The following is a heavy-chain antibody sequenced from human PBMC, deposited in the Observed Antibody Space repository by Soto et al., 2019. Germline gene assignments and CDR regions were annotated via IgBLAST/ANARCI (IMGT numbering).Heavy chain of an antibody. V-gene: IGHV1-69*19. Sequence: QVQLVQSGAEMKKPGSSVKVSCQSSGGTLNTYAMNWVRQAPGQGPEWMGDISPMFGAANYAPTFQGRVTITADDSTGTSYMQLSSLTSEDTALYFCAREVQVHTPAFVYWGQGTLVTVSS. CDR3: AREVQVHTPAFVY. CDR2: ISPMFGAA. CDR1: GGTLNTYA. D-gene: IGHD3-10*01. J-gene: IGHJ4*02.